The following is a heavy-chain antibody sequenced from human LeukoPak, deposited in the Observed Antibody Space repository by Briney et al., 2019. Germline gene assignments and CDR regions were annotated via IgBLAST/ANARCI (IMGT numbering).Heavy chain of an antibody. CDR3: ARDWTYFYSYLMDV. D-gene: IGHD3/OR15-3a*01. CDR1: GYTFTTYE. Sequence: ASVKVSCKASGYTFTTYEINWVRQAPGQGLEWIGRINPNLGNTDYAQKFQGRVAITRNTSMSIAYMELGSLRSEDTAVYYCARDWTYFYSYLMDVWGQGTTVIVSS. V-gene: IGHV1-8*01. CDR2: INPNLGNT. J-gene: IGHJ6*02.